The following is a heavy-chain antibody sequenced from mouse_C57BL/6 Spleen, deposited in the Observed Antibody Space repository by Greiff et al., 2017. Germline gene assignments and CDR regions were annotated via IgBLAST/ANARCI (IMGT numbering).Heavy chain of an antibody. Sequence: EVQLQQSGPELVKPGASVKIPCKASGYTFTDYNMDWVKQSHGKSLEWIGDINPNNGGTIYNQKFKGKATLTVDKSSSTAYMELRSLTSEDTAVYYCARSYYGSPWCFDVWGTGTTVTVSS. CDR2: INPNNGGT. V-gene: IGHV1-18*01. J-gene: IGHJ1*03. CDR3: ARSYYGSPWCFDV. CDR1: GYTFTDYN. D-gene: IGHD1-1*01.